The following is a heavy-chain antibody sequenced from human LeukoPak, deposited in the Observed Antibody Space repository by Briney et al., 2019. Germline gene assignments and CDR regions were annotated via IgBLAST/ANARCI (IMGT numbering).Heavy chain of an antibody. D-gene: IGHD6-19*01. CDR1: GYTFTSYA. J-gene: IGHJ4*02. V-gene: IGHV7-4-1*02. CDR2: ININTGNP. Sequence: GASVKVSCKASGYTFTSYAMIWLRQAPGQGLEWMGWININTGNPTYAQGFTGRFVFSLDTSVSTAYLQISGLKAEDTAVYYCARGEGRGWFYFDYWGQGTLVTVSS. CDR3: ARGEGRGWFYFDY.